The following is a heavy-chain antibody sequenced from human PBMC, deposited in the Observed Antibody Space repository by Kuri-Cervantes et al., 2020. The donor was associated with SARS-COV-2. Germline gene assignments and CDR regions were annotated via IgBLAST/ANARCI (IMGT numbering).Heavy chain of an antibody. Sequence: SETLSLTCAVSGGSISSSNWWSWVRQPPGKGLEWIGEIYHSGSTNYNPSLKSRVTISVDTSKNQFSLKLSSVTAADTAVYYCARFASDSGYDYGAAVGYWGQGTLVTVSS. J-gene: IGHJ4*02. CDR3: ARFASDSGYDYGAAVGY. CDR2: IYHSGST. D-gene: IGHD5-12*01. CDR1: GGSISSSNW. V-gene: IGHV4-4*02.